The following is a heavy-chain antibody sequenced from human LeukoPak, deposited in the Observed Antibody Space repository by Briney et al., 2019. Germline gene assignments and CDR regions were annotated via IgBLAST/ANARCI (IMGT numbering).Heavy chain of an antibody. J-gene: IGHJ4*02. CDR1: GLRFSSYS. CDR2: INQDGNRV. D-gene: IGHD2-15*01. V-gene: IGHV3-7*01. CDR3: ATTFPYCGDGTCAL. Sequence: GGSLRLSCAASGLRFSSYSMSWVRQAPGKGLEWVANINQDGNRVNYVDSVKGRVSISRDNANNALFLQMHSLRVEDTAIYYCATTFPYCGDGTCALGGQGAQVTVSS.